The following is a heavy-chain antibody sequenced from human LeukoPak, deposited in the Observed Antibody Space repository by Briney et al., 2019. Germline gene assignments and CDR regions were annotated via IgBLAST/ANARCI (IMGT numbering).Heavy chain of an antibody. CDR1: GFTFSSYA. CDR3: ARGLEYYDFWSGLY. V-gene: IGHV3-30*01. Sequence: GGSLRLSCAASGFTFSSYAMHWVRQAPGKGLEWVAVISYDGSNKYYADSVRGRFTISRDNSKNTLYLQMNSLRAEDTAVYYCARGLEYYDFWSGLYWGQGTLVTVSS. D-gene: IGHD3-3*01. J-gene: IGHJ4*02. CDR2: ISYDGSNK.